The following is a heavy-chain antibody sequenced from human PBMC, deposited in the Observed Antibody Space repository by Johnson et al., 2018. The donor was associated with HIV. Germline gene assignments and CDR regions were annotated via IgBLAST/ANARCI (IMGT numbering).Heavy chain of an antibody. CDR2: ISTSGSSI. J-gene: IGHJ3*01. Sequence: QVQLVESGGGLVKPGGSLRLSCAASGFPFSDYYMTWIRQTPGKGLECLAYISTSGSSIYSTDSVKGRVTISRDNAKNSLFLQMNSLRAEDTAVYYCARDATPWGRDYVGYAFDLWGQGTMVTVSS. D-gene: IGHD4-17*01. V-gene: IGHV3-11*04. CDR3: ARDATPWGRDYVGYAFDL. CDR1: GFPFSDYY.